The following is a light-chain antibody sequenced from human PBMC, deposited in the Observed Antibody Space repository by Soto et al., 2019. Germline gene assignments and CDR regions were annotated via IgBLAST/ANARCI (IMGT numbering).Light chain of an antibody. Sequence: DIQMTHSPSTLSGSVGDRVTITCRSSQTISSRLAWYQQKPGKAPKLLIYKASTLKSGVPSRFSGSGSGTKFTLTISSLQPDDFATYYCQQYNNYWTFGQGTKVDIK. J-gene: IGKJ1*01. CDR1: QTISSR. CDR2: KAS. CDR3: QQYNNYWT. V-gene: IGKV1-5*03.